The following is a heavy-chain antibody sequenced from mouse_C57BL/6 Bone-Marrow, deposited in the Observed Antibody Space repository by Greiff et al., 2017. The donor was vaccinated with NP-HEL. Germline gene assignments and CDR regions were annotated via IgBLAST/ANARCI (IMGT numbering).Heavy chain of an antibody. D-gene: IGHD1-1*01. Sequence: VQLKQSGPELVKPGASVKISCKASGYSFTDYNMNWVKQSNGKSLEWIGVINPNYGTTSYNQKFKGKATLTVDQSSSTAYMQLNSLTSEDSAVYYGARSGSYGSSYGGYFDVWGTGTTVTVSS. J-gene: IGHJ1*03. V-gene: IGHV1-39*01. CDR1: GYSFTDYN. CDR2: INPNYGTT. CDR3: ARSGSYGSSYGGYFDV.